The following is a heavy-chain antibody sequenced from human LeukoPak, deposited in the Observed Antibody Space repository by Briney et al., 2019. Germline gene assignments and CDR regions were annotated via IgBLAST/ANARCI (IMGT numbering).Heavy chain of an antibody. CDR3: ARDPYRFAFDI. Sequence: PGGSLSLSCAASGFSFSTIYMSWVRQTPGQGLEWVANINVDGTAEYYVDSVKGRFTISRDNAKNSLYLQMNSLRAEDTAVYYCARDPYRFAFDIWGQGTVVLVSS. J-gene: IGHJ3*02. D-gene: IGHD1-26*01. CDR1: GFSFSTIY. CDR2: INVDGTAE. V-gene: IGHV3-7*03.